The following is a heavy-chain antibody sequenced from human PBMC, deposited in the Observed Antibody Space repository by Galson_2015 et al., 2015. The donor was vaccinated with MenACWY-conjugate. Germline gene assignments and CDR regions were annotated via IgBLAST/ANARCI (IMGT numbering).Heavy chain of an antibody. J-gene: IGHJ3*02. V-gene: IGHV4-39*01. CDR2: ISYSEST. CDR1: GGSISSSSYF. Sequence: ETLSLTCTVSGGSISSSSYFWGWIRQPPGKGLEWIGTISYSESTHYNPSLNNRVTVSADTSKNQFSLNVNSVTAADTALYYCARRSARLTLGAFDIWGQGTMVTVSS. CDR3: ARRSARLTLGAFDI. D-gene: IGHD4-23*01.